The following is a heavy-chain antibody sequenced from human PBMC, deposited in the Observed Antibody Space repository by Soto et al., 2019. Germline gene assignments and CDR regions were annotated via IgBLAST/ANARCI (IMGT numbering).Heavy chain of an antibody. CDR1: GGSISSYY. D-gene: IGHD3-10*01. CDR3: ARGINMVRGAGNWFGP. J-gene: IGHJ5*02. Sequence: QVQLQESGPGLVKPSETLSLTCTVSGGSISSYYWSWIRQPPGKGLEWIGYIYYSGSTNYNPSLKKWSTLSGEKSKDHFPLKLSSVAAADTAVYYCARGINMVRGAGNWFGPWGPGTLVTVSS. CDR2: IYYSGST. V-gene: IGHV4-59*01.